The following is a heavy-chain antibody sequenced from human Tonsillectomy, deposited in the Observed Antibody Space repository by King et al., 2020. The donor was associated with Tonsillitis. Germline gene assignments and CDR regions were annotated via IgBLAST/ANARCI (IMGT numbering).Heavy chain of an antibody. D-gene: IGHD6-13*01. CDR1: GFTFSDSA. J-gene: IGHJ6*02. CDR3: TRIEAASMAA. V-gene: IGHV3-73*01. Sequence: VQLVESGGGLVQPGGSLKLSCAASGFTFSDSAIHWVRQASGKGLEWVARNRSKANTYATGYAVSVKGRFTISRDDSKNTAYLQMNSLKTEDTAVYYCTRIEAASMAAWGQGTTVTVSS. CDR2: NRSKANTYAT.